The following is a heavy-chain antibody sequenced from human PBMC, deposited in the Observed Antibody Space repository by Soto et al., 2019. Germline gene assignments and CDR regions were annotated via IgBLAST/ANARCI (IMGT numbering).Heavy chain of an antibody. CDR1: GYTFTSYA. J-gene: IGHJ4*02. CDR2: INAGNGNT. Sequence: QVQLVQSGAEVKKPGASVKVSCKASGYTFTSYAMHWVRQAPGQRLEWMGWINAGNGNTKYSQKFQGRVTITRDTSASTADMELSSLRSEDTAVYYCARDWGGYSSSWSNIDYWGQGTLVTVSS. V-gene: IGHV1-3*01. D-gene: IGHD6-13*01. CDR3: ARDWGGYSSSWSNIDY.